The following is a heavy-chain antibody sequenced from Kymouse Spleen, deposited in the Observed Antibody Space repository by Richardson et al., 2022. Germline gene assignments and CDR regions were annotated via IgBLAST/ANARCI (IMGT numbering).Heavy chain of an antibody. CDR1: GYTFTSYD. D-gene: IGHD3-9*01. CDR2: MNPNSGNT. CDR3: ARGLRYFDWLPPYYYYGMDV. V-gene: IGHV1-8*01. Sequence: QVQLVQSGAEVKKPGASVKVSCKASGYTFTSYDINWVRQATGQGLEWMGWMNPNSGNTGYAQKFQGRVTMTRNTSISTAYMELSSLRSEDTAVYYCARGLRYFDWLPPYYYYGMDVWGQGTTVTVSS. J-gene: IGHJ6*02.